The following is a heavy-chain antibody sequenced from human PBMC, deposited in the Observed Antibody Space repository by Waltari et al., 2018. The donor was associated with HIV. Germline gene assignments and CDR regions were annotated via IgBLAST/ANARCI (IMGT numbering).Heavy chain of an antibody. Sequence: QVQLVESGGGVVQPGRSLRLSCAASGFRFSTYGMHWVRQAPGKGLEWVAVISYEGSNRYDADSVECRLTISRDKSKNTLYRQMNRLRADDTAVYYCAKDKGGVTYIFDYWGQGTLVTVSS. CDR1: GFRFSTYG. V-gene: IGHV3-30*18. CDR2: ISYEGSNR. CDR3: AKDKGGVTYIFDY. D-gene: IGHD1-1*01. J-gene: IGHJ4*02.